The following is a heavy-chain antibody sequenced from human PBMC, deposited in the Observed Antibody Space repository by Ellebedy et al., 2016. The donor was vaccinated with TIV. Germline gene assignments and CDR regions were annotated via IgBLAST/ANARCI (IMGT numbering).Heavy chain of an antibody. CDR3: ATDLRVVVTAMNPVVSDY. CDR2: FDPEDGEP. V-gene: IGHV1-24*01. D-gene: IGHD2-21*02. Sequence: AASVKVSCKVSGYTLTELSMHWVRQAPGKGLEWMGRFDPEDGEPIYAQTFQGRVTMTEDTSTDTPYMELSSLRSEDTAVYYCATDLRVVVTAMNPVVSDYWGQGTLVTVSS. CDR1: GYTLTELS. J-gene: IGHJ4*02.